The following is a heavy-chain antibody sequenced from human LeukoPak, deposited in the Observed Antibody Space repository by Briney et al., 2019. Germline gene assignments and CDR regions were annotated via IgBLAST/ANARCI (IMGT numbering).Heavy chain of an antibody. V-gene: IGHV3-64D*06. CDR3: VPQRDYGDYFYFDY. Sequence: GGSLRLSCLASGFTFSSYAMHWVRQAPGKGLEYVSAISSNGGSTYYADSVKGRFTISRDNSKNTLYLQMSSLRAEDTAVYYCVPQRDYGDYFYFDYWGQGTLVTVSS. CDR2: ISSNGGST. CDR1: GFTFSSYA. J-gene: IGHJ4*02. D-gene: IGHD4-17*01.